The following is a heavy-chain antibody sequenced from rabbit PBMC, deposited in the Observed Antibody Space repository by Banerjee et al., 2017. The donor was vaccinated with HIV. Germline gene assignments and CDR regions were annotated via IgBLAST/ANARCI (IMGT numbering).Heavy chain of an antibody. CDR2: IDPVFGST. J-gene: IGHJ4*01. Sequence: QSLEESGGGLVQPGGSLKLSCKASGFDFSYYGVSWVRQAPGKGLEWIGYIDPVFGSTYYASWVNGRFTISSHNAQNTLYLQLNSLTAADTATYFCVRDYGSPFNLWGPGTLVTVS. CDR1: GFDFSYYG. V-gene: IGHV1S7*01. CDR3: VRDYGSPFNL. D-gene: IGHD5-1*01.